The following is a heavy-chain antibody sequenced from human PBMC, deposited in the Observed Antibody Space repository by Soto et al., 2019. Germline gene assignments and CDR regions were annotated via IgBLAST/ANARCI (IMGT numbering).Heavy chain of an antibody. CDR3: TKARLWGGYDYNSYYYNAMDV. V-gene: IGHV3-9*01. D-gene: IGHD3-16*01. CDR2: ISWNSGRI. CDR1: GFTFDDYA. J-gene: IGHJ6*02. Sequence: PGGSLRLSCAASGFTFDDYAMYWVRQVPGKGLEWVSGISWNSGRIGYADSVKGRFTISRDNAKNSLYLQMNSLRPEDTALYYCTKARLWGGYDYNSYYYNAMDVWGQGTTVTVSS.